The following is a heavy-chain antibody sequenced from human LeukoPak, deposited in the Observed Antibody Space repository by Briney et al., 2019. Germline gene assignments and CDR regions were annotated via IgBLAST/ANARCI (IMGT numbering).Heavy chain of an antibody. CDR1: GYSFTSYW. CDR2: IYPGDSDT. J-gene: IGHJ5*02. CDR3: ARLPHSGSGWTNWFDP. D-gene: IGHD6-19*01. V-gene: IGHV5-51*01. Sequence: GESLKISCKGSGYSFTSYWIGWVRQMPGKGLEWMGIIYPGDSDTRYSPSFQGQVTISADKSISTASLQWSSLKASDTAMYYCARLPHSGSGWTNWFDPWGQGTLVTVSS.